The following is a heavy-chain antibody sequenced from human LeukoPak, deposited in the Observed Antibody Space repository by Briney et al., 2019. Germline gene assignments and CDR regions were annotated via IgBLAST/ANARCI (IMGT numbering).Heavy chain of an antibody. V-gene: IGHV1-2*02. CDR1: GYTFTGYY. J-gene: IGHJ4*02. CDR2: INPNSGGT. CDR3: ARSHYDFWSGYYTTYFDY. D-gene: IGHD3-3*01. Sequence: ASVKVSCKAPGYTFTGYYMHWVRQAPGQGLEWMGWINPNSGGTNYAQKFQGRVTMTRDTSISTAYMELSRLRSDDTAVYYCARSHYDFWSGYYTTYFDYWGQGTLVTVSS.